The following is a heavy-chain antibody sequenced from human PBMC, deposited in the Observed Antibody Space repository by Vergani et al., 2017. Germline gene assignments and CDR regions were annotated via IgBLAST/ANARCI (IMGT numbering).Heavy chain of an antibody. V-gene: IGHV3-30*02. CDR1: GFSFSTYG. CDR3: ANSYCSSLSCYAFYGMEV. Sequence: QVQLLESGGGVFQPRGSPRLSCAASGFSFSTYGMHCVRQAPGRGLEWVAFLRYDGSNEYYGDAVKGRFIISRDNSKNMLSLEMHSLRPEDTAVYYCANSYCSSLSCYAFYGMEVWGQGTTVTVSS. D-gene: IGHD2-2*01. J-gene: IGHJ6*02. CDR2: LRYDGSNE.